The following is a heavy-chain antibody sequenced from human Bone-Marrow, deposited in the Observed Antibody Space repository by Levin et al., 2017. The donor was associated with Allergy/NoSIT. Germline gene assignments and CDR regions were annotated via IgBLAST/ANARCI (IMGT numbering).Heavy chain of an antibody. D-gene: IGHD2-21*01. J-gene: IGHJ4*02. V-gene: IGHV1-2*02. CDR1: GYTFTGYY. Sequence: GESLKISCKASGYTFTGYYMHWVRQAPGQGLEWMGWINPNSGGTNYAQKFQGRVTMTRDTSISTAYMELSRLRSDDTAVYYCARTGRKYSPPYYFDYWGQGTLVTVSS. CDR2: INPNSGGT. CDR3: ARTGRKYSPPYYFDY.